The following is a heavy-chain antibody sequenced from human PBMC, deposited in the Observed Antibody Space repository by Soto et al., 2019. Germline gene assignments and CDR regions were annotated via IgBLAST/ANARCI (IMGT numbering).Heavy chain of an antibody. CDR1: GFTFSSYS. CDR3: ARVGGSSTSCLYYFDD. D-gene: IGHD2-2*01. J-gene: IGHJ4*02. Sequence: GSLRLSCAASGFTFSSYSMNWVRQAPGKGLEWVSSISSSSSYIYYADSVKGRFTISRDNAKNSLYLQMNSLRAEDTAVYYCARVGGSSTSCLYYFDDWGQGTLVTGSS. V-gene: IGHV3-21*01. CDR2: ISSSSSYI.